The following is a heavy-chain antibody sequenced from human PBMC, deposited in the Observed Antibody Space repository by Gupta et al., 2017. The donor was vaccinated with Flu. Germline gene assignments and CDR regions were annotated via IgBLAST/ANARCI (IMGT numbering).Heavy chain of an antibody. CDR1: GFTFSSCG. J-gene: IGHJ4*02. CDR2: IWYDGSNK. CDR3: ARDSGGWGYYFDY. V-gene: IGHV3-33*01. D-gene: IGHD1-26*01. Sequence: QVQLVESGGGVVQPGRSLRLSCAASGFTFSSCGMHRVRQAPGKGLEWVAVIWYDGSNKYYADSVKGRFTISRDNSKNTLYLQMNSLRAEDTAVYYCARDSGGWGYYFDYWGQGTLVTVSS.